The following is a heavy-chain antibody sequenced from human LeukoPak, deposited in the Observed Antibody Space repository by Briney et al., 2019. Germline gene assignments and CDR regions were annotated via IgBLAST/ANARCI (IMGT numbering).Heavy chain of an antibody. D-gene: IGHD3-3*01. Sequence: GGSLRLSCAASGLTFDDYAMHWVRQAPGKGLEWVSGISWNSGSIGYADSVKGRFTISRDNAKNSLYLQMNSLRAEDTAVYYCARADFWSGYSVNFDYWGQGTLVTVSS. CDR2: ISWNSGSI. J-gene: IGHJ4*02. V-gene: IGHV3-9*01. CDR3: ARADFWSGYSVNFDY. CDR1: GLTFDDYA.